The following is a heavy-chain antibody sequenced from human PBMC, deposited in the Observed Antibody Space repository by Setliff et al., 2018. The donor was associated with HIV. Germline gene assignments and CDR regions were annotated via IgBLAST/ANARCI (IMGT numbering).Heavy chain of an antibody. V-gene: IGHV1-69*10. Sequence: SVKVSCKPSGGTFSSYAITWVRQAPGQGLEWMGGIIPILGVANYAQKFQGRVTITADKSTTTAYMELSSLRSDDTAVYYCARDRTQYYDSSGYTDYWGQGTLVTVSS. CDR1: GGTFSSYA. J-gene: IGHJ4*02. D-gene: IGHD3-22*01. CDR3: ARDRTQYYDSSGYTDY. CDR2: IIPILGVA.